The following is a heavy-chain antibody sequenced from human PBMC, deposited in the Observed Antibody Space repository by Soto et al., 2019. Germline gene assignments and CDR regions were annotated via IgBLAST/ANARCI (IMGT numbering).Heavy chain of an antibody. V-gene: IGHV3-30*18. Sequence: QVQLVESGGGVVQPGASLRLSCEASGFAFSSYAMHWVRQAPGKGLEWVGVISYDGNYIYYADSVKGRFTISRDNSKNTLDVQVNSLRPEDTAVYYCAKGILSATIGPYAMDVWGQGTTVTGSS. CDR1: GFAFSSYA. D-gene: IGHD3-16*01. CDR3: AKGILSATIGPYAMDV. J-gene: IGHJ6*02. CDR2: ISYDGNYI.